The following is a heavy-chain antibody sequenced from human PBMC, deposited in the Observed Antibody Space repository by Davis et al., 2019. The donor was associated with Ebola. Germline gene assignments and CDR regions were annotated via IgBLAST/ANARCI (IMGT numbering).Heavy chain of an antibody. D-gene: IGHD3-10*01. CDR1: VYTFTSYG. V-gene: IGHV1-18*01. Sequence: SVNVSCMASVYTFTSYGIIWVRQAPAQGLEWMGWISAHNGNTNYAQQLQDRVTMTTDTSTSTAYMELRSLRSDDTAVYYCARAAGGYYGSGSYHPGDYWGQGTLVTVSS. CDR3: ARAAGGYYGSGSYHPGDY. J-gene: IGHJ4*02. CDR2: ISAHNGNT.